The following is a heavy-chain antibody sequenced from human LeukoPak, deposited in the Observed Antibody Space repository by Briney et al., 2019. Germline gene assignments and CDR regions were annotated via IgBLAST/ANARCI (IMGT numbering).Heavy chain of an antibody. J-gene: IGHJ4*02. D-gene: IGHD2-15*01. V-gene: IGHV3-20*04. CDR2: INWNGGST. Sequence: GGSLRLSCAASGFTFDDYGMSWVRQAPGKGLEWVSGINWNGGSTGYADSVKGRFTISRDNAKNSLYLQMNSLRAEDTAVYYCAREGYCSGGSCYSRSLDLDYWGQGTLVTVSS. CDR3: AREGYCSGGSCYSRSLDLDY. CDR1: GFTFDDYG.